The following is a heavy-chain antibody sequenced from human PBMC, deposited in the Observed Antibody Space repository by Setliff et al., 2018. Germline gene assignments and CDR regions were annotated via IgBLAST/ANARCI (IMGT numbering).Heavy chain of an antibody. Sequence: PGGSLRLSCEASGFTFSGYSMNWVRQAPGKGLEWVSYISSSSHIISYADSVKGRFTISRDNAKNSLYLQMNSLRAEDTAVYYCARRYSSGWAYYYYYYMDVWGKGTTVTVSS. CDR1: GFTFSGYS. V-gene: IGHV3-48*01. J-gene: IGHJ6*03. CDR3: ARRYSSGWAYYYYYYMDV. CDR2: ISSSSHII. D-gene: IGHD6-19*01.